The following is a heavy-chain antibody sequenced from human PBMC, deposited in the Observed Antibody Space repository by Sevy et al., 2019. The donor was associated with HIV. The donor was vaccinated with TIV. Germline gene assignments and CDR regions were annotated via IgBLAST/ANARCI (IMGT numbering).Heavy chain of an antibody. CDR2: INHSGST. V-gene: IGHV4-34*01. J-gene: IGHJ3*02. CDR1: GGSFSGYY. Sequence: SETLSLTCAVYGGSFSGYYWSWIRQPPGKGLEWIGEINHSGSTNYNPSLKSRVTISVDTSKNQFSLRLSSVTAAETAVYYCARGPVVGRLLWFGELSRGAFDIWGQGTMVTVSS. D-gene: IGHD3-10*01. CDR3: ARGPVVGRLLWFGELSRGAFDI.